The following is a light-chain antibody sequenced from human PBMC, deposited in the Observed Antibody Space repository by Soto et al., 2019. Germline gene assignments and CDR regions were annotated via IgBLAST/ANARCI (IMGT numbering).Light chain of an antibody. J-gene: IGLJ1*01. CDR3: CSYAGSYTYV. CDR1: SSDVGGYNY. V-gene: IGLV2-11*01. CDR2: DVS. Sequence: QSALTQPRSLSGSRGQSVTISCTGTSSDVGGYNYVSWYQQHPGKAPKLMIYDVSKRPSGVPDRFSGSKSGNTASLTISGLQAEDEADYYCCSYAGSYTYVFGTGTKVTVL.